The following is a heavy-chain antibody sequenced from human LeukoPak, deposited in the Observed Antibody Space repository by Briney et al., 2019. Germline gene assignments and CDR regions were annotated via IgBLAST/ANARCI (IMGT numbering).Heavy chain of an antibody. Sequence: SQTLSLTCTVSGGSISSGSYYWSWIRQPAGKGLEWIGRIYTSGSTNYNPSLKSRVTISVDTSKNQFSLKLSSVTAADTAVYYCARTDIVVVVAATPGDYWGQGTLVTVSS. CDR2: IYTSGST. D-gene: IGHD2-15*01. CDR1: GGSISSGSYY. J-gene: IGHJ4*02. V-gene: IGHV4-61*02. CDR3: ARTDIVVVVAATPGDY.